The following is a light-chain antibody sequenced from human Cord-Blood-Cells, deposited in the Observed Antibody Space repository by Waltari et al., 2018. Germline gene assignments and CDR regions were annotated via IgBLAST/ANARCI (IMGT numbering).Light chain of an antibody. CDR2: AAS. CDR3: QQLNSYPPYT. J-gene: IGKJ2*01. V-gene: IGKV1-9*01. Sequence: RVTITCRASQGISSYLAWYQQKPGKAPKLLIYAASTLQSGVPSRFSGSGSGTDFTLTISSLQPEDFATYYCQQLNSYPPYTFGQGTKLEIK. CDR1: QGISSY.